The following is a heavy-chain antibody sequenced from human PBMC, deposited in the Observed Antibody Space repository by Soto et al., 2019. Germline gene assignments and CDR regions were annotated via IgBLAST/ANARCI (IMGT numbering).Heavy chain of an antibody. Sequence: GGSLRLSCAASGFTFSSYAMSWVRQAPGKGLEWVSAISGSGGSTYYADSVKGRFTISRDNSKNTLYLQMNSLRAEDTAVYYCSKELSFSSGWTEFDYWSQGTLVTVSS. V-gene: IGHV3-23*01. CDR3: SKELSFSSGWTEFDY. J-gene: IGHJ4*02. CDR2: ISGSGGST. D-gene: IGHD6-19*01. CDR1: GFTFSSYA.